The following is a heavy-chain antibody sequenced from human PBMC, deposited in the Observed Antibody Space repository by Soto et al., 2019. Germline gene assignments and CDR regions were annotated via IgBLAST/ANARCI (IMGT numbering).Heavy chain of an antibody. D-gene: IGHD6-6*01. CDR3: ARVDSSSSGFDP. V-gene: IGHV1-8*01. Sequence: GASVKVSCKASGHTFTSYDINWVRQATGQGLEWMGWMNPNSGNTGYAQKFQGRVTMTRNTSISTAYMELSSLRSEDTAVYYCARVDSSSSGFDPWGQGTLVTVSS. CDR1: GHTFTSYD. J-gene: IGHJ5*02. CDR2: MNPNSGNT.